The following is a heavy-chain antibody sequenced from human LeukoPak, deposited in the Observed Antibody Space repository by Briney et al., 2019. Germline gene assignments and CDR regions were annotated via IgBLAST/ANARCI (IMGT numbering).Heavy chain of an antibody. CDR3: ARVGYGDYRVDY. D-gene: IGHD4-17*01. CDR1: GGSFSGYY. CDR2: INHSGST. Sequence: SETLSLTCAVYGGSFSGYYWSWIRQPPGKGLEWTGEINHSGSTNYNPSLKSRVTISVVTSKNKFSLKLSSVTAADTAVYYCARVGYGDYRVDYWGQGTLVTVSS. V-gene: IGHV4-34*01. J-gene: IGHJ4*02.